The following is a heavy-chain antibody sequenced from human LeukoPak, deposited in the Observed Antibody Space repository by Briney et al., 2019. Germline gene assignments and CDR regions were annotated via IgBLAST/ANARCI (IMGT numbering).Heavy chain of an antibody. CDR1: GYTFTSYG. Sequence: ASVKVSCKASGYTFTSYGISWVRQAPGQGLEWMGWISAYNGNTNYAQKLQGRVTMTTDTSTSTAYMELRSLRSDDTAVYYCARDYRIAVAGRGGGFDYWGQGTLVTVSS. V-gene: IGHV1-18*01. D-gene: IGHD6-19*01. CDR2: ISAYNGNT. J-gene: IGHJ4*02. CDR3: ARDYRIAVAGRGGGFDY.